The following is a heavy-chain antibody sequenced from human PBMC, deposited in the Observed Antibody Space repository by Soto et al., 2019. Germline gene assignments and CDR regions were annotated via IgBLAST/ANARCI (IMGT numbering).Heavy chain of an antibody. V-gene: IGHV1-18*01. CDR3: ARGSGYCSSTSCHRSYYYYYYGMDV. CDR2: ISAYNGNT. Sequence: APVTVSCQASGSTFTSYGISWVRQAPGQGLEWMGWISAYNGNTNYAQKLQGRVTMTTDTSTSTAYMELRSLRSDDTAVYYCARGSGYCSSTSCHRSYYYYYYGMDVWGQGTTVTVSS. J-gene: IGHJ6*02. CDR1: GSTFTSYG. D-gene: IGHD2-2*02.